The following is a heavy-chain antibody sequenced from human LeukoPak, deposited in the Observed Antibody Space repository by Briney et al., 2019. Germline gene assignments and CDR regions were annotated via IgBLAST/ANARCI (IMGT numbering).Heavy chain of an antibody. J-gene: IGHJ3*02. CDR3: ARKYYDSSGYWDAFDI. V-gene: IGHV1-8*01. D-gene: IGHD3-22*01. CDR2: MNPNSGNT. Sequence: ASVKVSCKASGYTFTSYDINWVRQATGQGREWMRWMNPNSGNTGYAQKFQGRVTMTRNTSISTAYMELSSLRSEDTAVYYCARKYYDSSGYWDAFDIWGQGTMVTVSS. CDR1: GYTFTSYD.